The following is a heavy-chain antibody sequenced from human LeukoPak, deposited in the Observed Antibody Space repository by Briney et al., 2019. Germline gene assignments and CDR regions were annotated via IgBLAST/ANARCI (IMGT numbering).Heavy chain of an antibody. CDR3: ARAVVPAAIGLEYFDY. CDR2: IYYSGST. D-gene: IGHD2-2*01. V-gene: IGHV4-59*11. CDR1: GGSISSHY. Sequence: SETLSLTCTVSGGSISSHYWSWIRQPPGKGLEWIGYIYYSGSTNYNPSLKGRVTISVDTSKNQFSLKLSSVTAADTAVYYCARAVVPAAIGLEYFDYWGQGTLVTVSS. J-gene: IGHJ4*02.